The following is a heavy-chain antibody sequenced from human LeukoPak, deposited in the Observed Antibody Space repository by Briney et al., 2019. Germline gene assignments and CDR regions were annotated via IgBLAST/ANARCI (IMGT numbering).Heavy chain of an antibody. CDR2: ISSSSSYM. J-gene: IGHJ4*02. CDR3: AREVIVGATRGFDY. V-gene: IGHV3-21*01. Sequence: PGGSLRLSCAASGLTFSSYSMNWVRQAPGKGLEWISSISSSSSYMYYADSVKGRFTISRDNAKNSLYLQMNSLRAEDTAVYYCAREVIVGATRGFDYWGQGTLVTVSS. CDR1: GLTFSSYS. D-gene: IGHD1-26*01.